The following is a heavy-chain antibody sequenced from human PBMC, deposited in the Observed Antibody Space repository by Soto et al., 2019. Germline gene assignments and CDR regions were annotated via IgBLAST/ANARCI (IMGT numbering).Heavy chain of an antibody. Sequence: LRLSCAASGFTFSNYGMSLVRQAPGKGLEWVSALPEIGTNTYYADSVKGRFTISRDNSKNTLFLQINNLRAGDTAVYYCAKKSGVGATWYFDYWGQGTLVTV. CDR2: LPEIGTNT. V-gene: IGHV3-23*01. CDR3: AKKSGVGATWYFDY. CDR1: GFTFSNYG. J-gene: IGHJ4*02. D-gene: IGHD1-26*01.